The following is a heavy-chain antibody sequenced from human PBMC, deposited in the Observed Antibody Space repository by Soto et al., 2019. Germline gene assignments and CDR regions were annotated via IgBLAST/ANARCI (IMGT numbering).Heavy chain of an antibody. D-gene: IGHD5-12*01. CDR3: ARGVSTIVAPDKYTIDS. CDR1: GGSFSGHY. CDR2: INDSGST. V-gene: IGHV4-34*01. J-gene: IGHJ4*02. Sequence: PSETLSLTCAVYGGSFSGHYWSWIRQPPGKGLEWIGEINDSGSTNQNPSLKSRLSMSVDTSKNQFSLKLTSVTAADAAVYYCARGVSTIVAPDKYTIDSWGQGTLVTVSS.